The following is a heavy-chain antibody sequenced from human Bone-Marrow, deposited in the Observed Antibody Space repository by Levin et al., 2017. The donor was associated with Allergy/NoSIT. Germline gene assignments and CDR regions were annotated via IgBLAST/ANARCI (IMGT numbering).Heavy chain of an antibody. CDR3: ARDKTMVQGVLDY. Sequence: GGSLRLSCAPSGSIFSSYGMNWVRQAPGKGLEWVSSISSGSSYIYYADSVKGRFTISRDNAKNSLYLQMNSLRAEDTAVYYCARDKTMVQGVLDYWGQGTLVTVSS. D-gene: IGHD3-10*01. J-gene: IGHJ4*02. V-gene: IGHV3-21*01. CDR1: GSIFSSYG. CDR2: ISSGSSYI.